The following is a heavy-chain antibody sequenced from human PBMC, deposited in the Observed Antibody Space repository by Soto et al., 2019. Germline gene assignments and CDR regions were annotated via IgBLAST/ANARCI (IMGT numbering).Heavy chain of an antibody. V-gene: IGHV3-23*01. CDR2: ISGSAATT. D-gene: IGHD6-19*01. J-gene: IGHJ4*02. Sequence: EVQLLESGGGLVQPGGSLRLSCAASGFAFTSYAMSWVRQAPGKGLEWVSGISGSAATTYYADSVRGRFTISRDNSNNSLYLPISSLRPEDTAVYYCARVRGEGAVAVPYYFDSWGQGTLVTVSS. CDR1: GFAFTSYA. CDR3: ARVRGEGAVAVPYYFDS.